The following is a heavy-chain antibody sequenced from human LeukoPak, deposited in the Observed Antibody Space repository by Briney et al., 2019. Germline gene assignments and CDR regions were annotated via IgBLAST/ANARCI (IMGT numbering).Heavy chain of an antibody. CDR1: GFTVSSYW. CDR2: IKQDGTEK. D-gene: IGHD6-13*01. J-gene: IGHJ4*02. CDR3: ARPRDSGWSKTWDY. Sequence: GGSLRLSCAGSGFTVSSYWMTWVRQARGKGLEWVANIKQDGTEKYYVDSVKGRFTISRDNAQNSLYLQVSSLRAEDTAVYYCARPRDSGWSKTWDYWGQGSLVTVSS. V-gene: IGHV3-7*03.